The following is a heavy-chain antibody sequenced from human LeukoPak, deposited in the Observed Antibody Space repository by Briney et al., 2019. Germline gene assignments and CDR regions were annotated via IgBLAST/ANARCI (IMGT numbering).Heavy chain of an antibody. CDR1: GFTFSTYW. CDR3: AGAPDFILMYGFDY. V-gene: IGHV3-74*01. J-gene: IGHJ4*02. Sequence: GGSLRLSCAASGFTFSTYWMHWVRQAPGKGLVCVSRINGEGTTTNYADSVKGRFTISRDNAKNTVYLQMNSLSAEDTAVYYCAGAPDFILMYGFDYWGQGALVTVSS. CDR2: INGEGTTT. D-gene: IGHD2-15*01.